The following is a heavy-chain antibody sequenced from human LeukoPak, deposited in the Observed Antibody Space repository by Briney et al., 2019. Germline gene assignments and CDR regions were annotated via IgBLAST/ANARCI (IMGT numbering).Heavy chain of an antibody. D-gene: IGHD3-3*01. Sequence: PSETLSLTCTVSGVSISTYYWSWIRQPPGKGLECSGYIYYSGSTNYNPSLKSRVTISLDTSKNQVSLKLRSVTAADTAVYYCARHPLGFLEWLLSGDAFDIWGQGTMVTVSS. V-gene: IGHV4-59*01. CDR2: IYYSGST. CDR3: ARHPLGFLEWLLSGDAFDI. CDR1: GVSISTYY. J-gene: IGHJ3*02.